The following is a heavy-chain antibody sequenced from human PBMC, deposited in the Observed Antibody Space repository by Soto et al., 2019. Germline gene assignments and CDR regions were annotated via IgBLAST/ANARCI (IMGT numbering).Heavy chain of an antibody. V-gene: IGHV3-30*18. CDR2: ISYDGSNK. CDR1: GFTFSSYG. D-gene: IGHD3-10*01. CDR3: AKDLITMVRGPRYYYMDV. Sequence: GGSLRLSCAASGFTFSSYGMHWVRQAPGKGLEWVAVISYDGSNKYYADSVKGRFTISRDNSKNTLYLQMNSLRAEDTAVYYCAKDLITMVRGPRYYYMDVWGKGTTVTVSS. J-gene: IGHJ6*03.